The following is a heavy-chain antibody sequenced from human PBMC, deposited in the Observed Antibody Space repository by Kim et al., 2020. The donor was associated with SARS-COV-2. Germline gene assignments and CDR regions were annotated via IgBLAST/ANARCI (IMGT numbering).Heavy chain of an antibody. CDR2: ISPTATTV. Sequence: GGSLRLSCVASGFTFSDFYMSWFRQGPGKGLEWVSYISPTATTVAYSDSVQGRFTISRDNAKNSLYLQINSLRAEDTAVYYCARGHTLTAPWGQGTLVTVSS. CDR3: ARGHTLTAP. J-gene: IGHJ5*02. V-gene: IGHV3-11*04. D-gene: IGHD2-21*02. CDR1: GFTFSDFY.